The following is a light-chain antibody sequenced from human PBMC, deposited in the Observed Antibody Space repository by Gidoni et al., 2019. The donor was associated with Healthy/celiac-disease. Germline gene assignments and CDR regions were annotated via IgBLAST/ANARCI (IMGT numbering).Light chain of an antibody. CDR3: QQRSNSYS. CDR2: DAS. CDR1: QSVSSS. J-gene: IGKJ2*03. Sequence: IVLTQSPATLSLSPGERATLSCRASQSVSSSLAWYQQKPGQAPRLLIYDASNRATGIPARFSGSGSGTDFTLTISSLEPEDFAVYYCQQRSNSYSFGQGTKLEIK. V-gene: IGKV3-11*01.